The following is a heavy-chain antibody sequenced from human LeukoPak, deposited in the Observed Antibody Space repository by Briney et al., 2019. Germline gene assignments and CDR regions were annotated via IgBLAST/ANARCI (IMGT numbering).Heavy chain of an antibody. Sequence: GGFLRLSCAASGFTFSSYAMHWVRQAPGKGLEWVAVISYDGSNKYYADSVKGRFTISRDNSKNTLYLQMNSLRAEDTAVYYCARDHMTTVVTATDYWGQGTLVTVSS. V-gene: IGHV3-30*04. D-gene: IGHD4-23*01. J-gene: IGHJ4*02. CDR3: ARDHMTTVVTATDY. CDR2: ISYDGSNK. CDR1: GFTFSSYA.